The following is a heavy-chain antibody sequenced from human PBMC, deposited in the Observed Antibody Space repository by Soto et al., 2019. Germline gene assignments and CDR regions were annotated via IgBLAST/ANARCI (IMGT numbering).Heavy chain of an antibody. Sequence: ASVKVSCKASGYTFTSYGISWVRQAPGQGXEWMGWISAYNGNTNYAQKLQGGVTMTTDTSTSTAYMELRSLRSDDTAVYYCARGHDILTGYGETFRWFDPWSQGTLVTVSS. J-gene: IGHJ5*02. V-gene: IGHV1-18*01. D-gene: IGHD3-9*01. CDR1: GYTFTSYG. CDR3: ARGHDILTGYGETFRWFDP. CDR2: ISAYNGNT.